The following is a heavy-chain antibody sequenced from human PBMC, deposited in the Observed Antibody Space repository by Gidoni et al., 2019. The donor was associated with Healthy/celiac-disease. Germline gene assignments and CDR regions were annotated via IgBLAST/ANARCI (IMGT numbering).Heavy chain of an antibody. J-gene: IGHJ3*02. D-gene: IGHD4-17*01. CDR1: GFTFSSYG. Sequence: VQLVESGGGVVQPGRSLRLSCAASGFTFSSYGMHWVRQAPGKGLGWVAVIWYDGSNKYYADSVKGRFTISRDNSKNTLYLQMNSLRAEDTAVYYCARYYGDYRLRDDAFDIWGQGTMVTVSS. CDR3: ARYYGDYRLRDDAFDI. V-gene: IGHV3-33*01. CDR2: IWYDGSNK.